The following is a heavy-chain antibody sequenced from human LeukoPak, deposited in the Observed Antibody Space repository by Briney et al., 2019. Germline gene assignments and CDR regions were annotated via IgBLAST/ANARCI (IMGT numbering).Heavy chain of an antibody. CDR1: GYTFTGYY. D-gene: IGHD6-13*01. Sequence: ASVKVSCKASGYTFTGYYMHWVRQAPGQGLEWMGWISAYNGNTNYAQKLQGRVTMTTDTSTSTAYMELRSLRSDDTAVYYCARDIAAAGLNWFDPWGQGTLVTVSS. J-gene: IGHJ5*02. CDR3: ARDIAAAGLNWFDP. V-gene: IGHV1-18*04. CDR2: ISAYNGNT.